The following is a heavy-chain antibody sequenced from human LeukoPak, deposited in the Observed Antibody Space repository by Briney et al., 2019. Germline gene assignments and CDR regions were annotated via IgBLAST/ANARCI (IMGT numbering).Heavy chain of an antibody. V-gene: IGHV4-30-2*01. Sequence: PSQTLSLTCAVSGGSISSGGYSWSWIRQPPGKGLEWIGEINHSGSTNYNPSLKSRVTISVDTSKNQFSLKLSSVTAADTAVYYCARGGYYGSGSYLNNHYYYYGMDVWGKGTTVTVSS. CDR2: INHSGST. CDR3: ARGGYYGSGSYLNNHYYYYGMDV. D-gene: IGHD3-10*01. J-gene: IGHJ6*04. CDR1: GGSISSGGYS.